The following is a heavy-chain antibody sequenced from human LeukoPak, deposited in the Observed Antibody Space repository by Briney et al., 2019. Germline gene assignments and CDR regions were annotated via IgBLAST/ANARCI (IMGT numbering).Heavy chain of an antibody. CDR1: GYTFTGYY. Sequence: ASVKVSCKASGYTFTGYYMHWVRQAPGQGLEWMGWINPNSGGTNYAQKFQGWVTMTRDTSISTAYMELSRLRSDDTAVYYCARDQLGTVLGPAAPSNYGMDVWGQGTTVTVSS. V-gene: IGHV1-2*04. CDR3: ARDQLGTVLGPAAPSNYGMDV. J-gene: IGHJ6*02. D-gene: IGHD6-6*01. CDR2: INPNSGGT.